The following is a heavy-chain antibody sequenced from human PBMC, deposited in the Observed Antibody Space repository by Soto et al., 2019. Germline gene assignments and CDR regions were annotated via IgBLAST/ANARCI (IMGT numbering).Heavy chain of an antibody. J-gene: IGHJ2*01. CDR1: GYSFSNSG. V-gene: IGHV1-18*01. D-gene: IGHD2-8*02. CDR3: ARGSASKSGHLWYFDL. Sequence: QVELVQSGPEVKKPGASVKVSCKASGYSFSNSGFSWMRQAPGQGLEWMGWISTYNGNTNYAQKFQGRLSMTRDTSTTTAFMELTTLRSDDTAVYYCARGSASKSGHLWYFDLWGRGTLVTVSS. CDR2: ISTYNGNT.